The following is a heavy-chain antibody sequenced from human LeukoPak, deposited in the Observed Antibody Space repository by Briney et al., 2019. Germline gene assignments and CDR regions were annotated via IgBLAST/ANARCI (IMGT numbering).Heavy chain of an antibody. CDR2: ISGSGGST. V-gene: IGHV3-23*01. Sequence: GGSLRLSCAASGFTFSSYAMSWVRQAPGKGLEWVTAISGSGGSTYYADSVKGRFTISRDNSKNTLYLQMNSLRAEDTPVYYCAKSPSYYDILTGAYYFDYWGQGTLVTVSS. CDR1: GFTFSSYA. D-gene: IGHD3-9*01. J-gene: IGHJ4*02. CDR3: AKSPSYYDILTGAYYFDY.